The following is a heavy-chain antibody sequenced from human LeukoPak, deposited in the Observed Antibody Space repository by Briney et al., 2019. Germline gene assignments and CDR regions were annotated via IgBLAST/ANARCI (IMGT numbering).Heavy chain of an antibody. D-gene: IGHD3-22*01. V-gene: IGHV3-9*01. J-gene: IGHJ3*02. CDR3: AKDSLIGYYDSSGYPRDHDAFDI. Sequence: GGSLRLSCAASGFNFVDYAMHWVRQVPGKGLEWVSGISYNSGTIVYADSVKGRFTISRDNARNSLYLQMNSLRAEDTALYYCAKDSLIGYYDSSGYPRDHDAFDIWGQGTMVTVSS. CDR1: GFNFVDYA. CDR2: ISYNSGTI.